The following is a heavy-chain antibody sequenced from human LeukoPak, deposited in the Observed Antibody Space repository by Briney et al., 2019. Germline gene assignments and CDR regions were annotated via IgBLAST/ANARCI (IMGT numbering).Heavy chain of an antibody. CDR2: IYTSGST. Sequence: SQTLSLTCTVSGGSISTGSYSWNWIRQPAGKGLEWIGRIYTSGSTNYNPSLKSRVTVSVDTSKNQFSLKLSSVTAADTAVYYCARDYGSGDQKCFDPWGQGTLVTVSS. D-gene: IGHD3-10*01. V-gene: IGHV4-61*02. CDR3: ARDYGSGDQKCFDP. CDR1: GGSISTGSYS. J-gene: IGHJ5*02.